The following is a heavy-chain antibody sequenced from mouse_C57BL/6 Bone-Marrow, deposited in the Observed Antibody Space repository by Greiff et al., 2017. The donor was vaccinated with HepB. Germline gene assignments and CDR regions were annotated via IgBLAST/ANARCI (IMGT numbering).Heavy chain of an antibody. CDR2: IDPSDSYT. CDR1: GYTFTSYW. D-gene: IGHD4-1*01. CDR3: AREAGTWYVDV. V-gene: IGHV1-69*01. J-gene: IGHJ1*03. Sequence: QVHVKQPGAELVMPGASVKLSCKASGYTFTSYWMHWVKQRPGQGLEWLGEIDPSDSYTNYNQKFKGKSTLTVDKSSSTAYMQLSSLTSEDSAVYYCAREAGTWYVDVWGTGTTVTVSS.